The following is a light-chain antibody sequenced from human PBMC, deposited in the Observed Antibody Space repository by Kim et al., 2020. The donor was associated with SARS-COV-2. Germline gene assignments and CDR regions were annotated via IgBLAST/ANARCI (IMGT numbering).Light chain of an antibody. J-gene: IGKJ2*01. Sequence: SPGERATRSCRTRQSVCSHCLAWYQQKPGQAPRLLIYSVSNRATGIPDRFSGSGSGTDFTLTISRLEPEDFAVYYCQQYGIAPPYTFGQGTKLEIK. CDR2: SVS. V-gene: IGKV3-20*01. CDR3: QQYGIAPPYT. CDR1: QSVCSHC.